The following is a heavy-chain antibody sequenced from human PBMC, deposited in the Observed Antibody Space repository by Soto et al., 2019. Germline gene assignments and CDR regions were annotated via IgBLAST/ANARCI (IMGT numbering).Heavy chain of an antibody. CDR2: IRSKAYGGTT. CDR3: TRGRPY. V-gene: IGHV3-49*04. Sequence: HPGGSLRLSCTASGFTFGDYAMSWVRQAPGKGLEWVGFIRSKAYGGTTEYAASVIGSFTISRDDPTASAYLQMNSLKIEDTAVYYCTRGRPYWGQGTLVTVSS. J-gene: IGHJ4*02. CDR1: GFTFGDYA.